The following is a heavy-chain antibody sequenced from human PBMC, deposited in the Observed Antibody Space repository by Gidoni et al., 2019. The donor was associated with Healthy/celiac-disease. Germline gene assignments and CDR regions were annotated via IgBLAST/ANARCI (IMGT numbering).Heavy chain of an antibody. J-gene: IGHJ6*02. V-gene: IGHV3-23*01. CDR2: ISGSGGST. CDR1: GFTFSSYA. CDR3: AKSPFGVDTAMVGPRYYYGMDV. Sequence: EVQLLESGGGLVQPGGSLRPSCAASGFTFSSYAMSWVRQAPGQGLEWVSAISGSGGSTYYADSVKGRFTISRDNSKNTLYLQMNSLRAEDTAVYYCAKSPFGVDTAMVGPRYYYGMDVWGQGTTVTVSS. D-gene: IGHD5-18*01.